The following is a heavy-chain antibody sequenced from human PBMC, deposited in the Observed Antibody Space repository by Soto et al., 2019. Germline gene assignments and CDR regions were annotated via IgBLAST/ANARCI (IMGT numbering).Heavy chain of an antibody. V-gene: IGHV3-30*18. CDR1: GFTFSSYG. D-gene: IGHD3-22*01. CDR2: ISYDGSNK. CDR3: AKDSDYYDSRDFDY. J-gene: IGHJ4*02. Sequence: LRLSCAASGFTFSSYGMHWVRQAPGKGLEWVAVISYDGSNKYYADSVKGRFTISRDNSKNTLYLQMNSLRAEDTAVYYCAKDSDYYDSRDFDYWGQGTLVTVS.